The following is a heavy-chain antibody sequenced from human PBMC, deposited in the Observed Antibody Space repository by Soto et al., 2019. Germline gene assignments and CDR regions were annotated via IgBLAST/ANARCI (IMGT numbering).Heavy chain of an antibody. D-gene: IGHD5-12*01. V-gene: IGHV3-23*01. CDR1: GITFSSSS. CDR2: ISGSGSSA. CDR3: AKDQVRDVVASN. J-gene: IGHJ4*02. Sequence: PGGALRLSFAASGITFSSSSISWVPPAPGKGLEWVSAISGSGSSAYYAGSVKGRFTISRDNSKNTLFVQMNSLRAEDTAVYYCAKDQVRDVVASNWGQGTLVTVSS.